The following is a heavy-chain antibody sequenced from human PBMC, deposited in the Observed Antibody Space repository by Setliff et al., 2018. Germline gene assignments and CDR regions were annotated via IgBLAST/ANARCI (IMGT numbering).Heavy chain of an antibody. CDR3: NRWATTQSYSAY. Sequence: LRLSCAATGLTFSNYAVGSVRQAPGRGLEWVSTITGGGDKTYYADSVKGRFTISKDNSKNTIFLQMNSLKAEDTALYYCNRWATTQSYSAYWGQGTLVTVSS. CDR2: ITGGGDKT. J-gene: IGHJ4*02. V-gene: IGHV3-23*01. CDR1: GLTFSNYA.